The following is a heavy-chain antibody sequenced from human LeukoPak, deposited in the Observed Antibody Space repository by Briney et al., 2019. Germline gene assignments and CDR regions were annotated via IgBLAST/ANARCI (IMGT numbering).Heavy chain of an antibody. V-gene: IGHV3-23*01. CDR3: ARHQISSSWYAY. CDR2: ISATGGST. D-gene: IGHD6-13*01. Sequence: GGSLRLSCAASGFTFSSYATSWVRQAPGKGLEWVSAISATGGSTNYADSVKGRFTISRDNSKNTLYLQMHSLRAEDSAVYYCARHQISSSWYAYWGQGLLVTVSS. CDR1: GFTFSSYA. J-gene: IGHJ4*02.